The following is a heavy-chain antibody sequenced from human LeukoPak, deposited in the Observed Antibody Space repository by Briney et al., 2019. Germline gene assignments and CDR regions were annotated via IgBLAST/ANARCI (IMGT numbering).Heavy chain of an antibody. CDR2: ISSSGSTI. V-gene: IGHV3-11*04. J-gene: IGHJ4*02. D-gene: IGHD6-13*01. CDR1: GFTFSDYY. Sequence: TGGSLRLSCAASGFTFSDYYMSWIRQAPGKGLEWVSYISSSGSTIYYADSVKGRFTISRDNAKDSLYLQMNSLRAEDTAVYYCARFIAAPYYLDYWGRGTLVTVSS. CDR3: ARFIAAPYYLDY.